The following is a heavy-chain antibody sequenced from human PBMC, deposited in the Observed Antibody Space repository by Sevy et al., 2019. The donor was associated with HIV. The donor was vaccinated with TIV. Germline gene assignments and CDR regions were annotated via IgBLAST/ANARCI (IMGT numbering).Heavy chain of an antibody. D-gene: IGHD4-4*01. Sequence: GGSLRLSCAVSEFAVSDNCMSWVRQSPGKGLEWVSVIFSGDRTSYADSVKGRFTVSRDGSKNTLYLQMDNLRAEDTATYYCARDRVVHNDYIFVAYYYGMDVWGQGTTVTVSS. V-gene: IGHV3-53*01. CDR3: ARDRVVHNDYIFVAYYYGMDV. CDR1: EFAVSDNC. CDR2: IFSGDRT. J-gene: IGHJ6*02.